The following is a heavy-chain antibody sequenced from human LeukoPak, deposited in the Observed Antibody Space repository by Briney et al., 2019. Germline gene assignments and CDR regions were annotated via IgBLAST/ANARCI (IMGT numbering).Heavy chain of an antibody. Sequence: ASVKVSCKTSGYTFTYFGITWVRQAPGQGLEWMGWISTYNGNAKYAQNLQGRVTMTRDTSISTAYMELSRLRSDDTAVYYCARDRRTITMVRGVPDYWGQGTLVTVSS. CDR1: GYTFTYFG. V-gene: IGHV1-18*01. CDR2: ISTYNGNA. D-gene: IGHD3-10*01. J-gene: IGHJ4*02. CDR3: ARDRRTITMVRGVPDY.